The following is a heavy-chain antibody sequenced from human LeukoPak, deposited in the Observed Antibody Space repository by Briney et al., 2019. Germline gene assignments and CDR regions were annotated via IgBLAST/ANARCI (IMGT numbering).Heavy chain of an antibody. V-gene: IGHV3-53*01. J-gene: IGHJ6*02. CDR2: IYSRGST. CDR1: GFTVSSNY. CDR3: GREEIREPDYYYYGMDV. D-gene: IGHD1-14*01. Sequence: GRSLRLSCAASGFTVSSNYMSWVRQAPGKGLEWGSVIYSRGSTYYADSVKGRFTIPRDHSTNTLYLQMNSLRAEDTAVYYCGREEIREPDYYYYGMDVWGQGTTVTVSS.